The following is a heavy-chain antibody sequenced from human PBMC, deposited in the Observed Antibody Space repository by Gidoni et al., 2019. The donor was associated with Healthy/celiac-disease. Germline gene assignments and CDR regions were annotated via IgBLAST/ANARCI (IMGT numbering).Heavy chain of an antibody. Sequence: QVQLVESGGGVVQPGRSLRLSCAASGFTFSSSAMHWVRQAPGKGLELVAVISYDGSNKYYADSVKGRFTISRDNSKNTLYLQMNSLRAEDTAVYYCARDPGYCSSTSCYNDAFDIWGQGTMVTVSS. CDR3: ARDPGYCSSTSCYNDAFDI. CDR2: ISYDGSNK. J-gene: IGHJ3*02. D-gene: IGHD2-2*02. CDR1: GFTFSSSA. V-gene: IGHV3-30*04.